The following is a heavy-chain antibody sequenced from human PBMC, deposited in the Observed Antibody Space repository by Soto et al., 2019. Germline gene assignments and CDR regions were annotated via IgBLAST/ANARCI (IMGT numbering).Heavy chain of an antibody. CDR1: GGTFSSYA. CDR3: ARVRSFGVDGDAFDI. D-gene: IGHD3-3*01. J-gene: IGHJ3*02. V-gene: IGHV1-69*13. CDR2: IIPIFGTA. Sequence: AASVKVSCKASGGTFSSYASSWVRQAPGQGLEWMGGIIPIFGTANYAQKFQGRVTITADESTSTAYMELSSLRSEDTAVYYCARVRSFGVDGDAFDIWGQGTMVTVSS.